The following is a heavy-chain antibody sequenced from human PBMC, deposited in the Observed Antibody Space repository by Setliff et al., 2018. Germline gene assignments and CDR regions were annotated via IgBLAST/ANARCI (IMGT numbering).Heavy chain of an antibody. CDR1: GFTFSSYG. J-gene: IGHJ6*02. D-gene: IGHD3-9*01. CDR3: AKHGAYNDFLTGYNFYYDMDV. CDR2: IRYDGSNK. V-gene: IGHV3-30*02. Sequence: LRLSCAASGFTFSSYGVHWVRQAPGKGLEWVAFIRYDGSNKYYADSVKGRFTISRDNSKNTLYLQMNSLRAEDTAVYYCAKHGAYNDFLTGYNFYYDMDVWGQGTTVTVSS.